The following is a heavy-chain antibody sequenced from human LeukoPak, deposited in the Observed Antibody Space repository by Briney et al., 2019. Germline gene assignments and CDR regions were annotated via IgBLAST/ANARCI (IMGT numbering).Heavy chain of an antibody. Sequence: SETLSLTCAVYGGSFSGYYWSWIRQPPGKGLEWIVEINHSGSTNYNPSLKSRVTISVDTSKNQFSLKLSSVTAADTAVYYCARESTMVRGVIIVRGNDYFDYWGQGTLVTVSS. CDR3: ARESTMVRGVIIVRGNDYFDY. CDR1: GGSFSGYY. D-gene: IGHD3-10*01. V-gene: IGHV4-34*01. CDR2: INHSGST. J-gene: IGHJ4*02.